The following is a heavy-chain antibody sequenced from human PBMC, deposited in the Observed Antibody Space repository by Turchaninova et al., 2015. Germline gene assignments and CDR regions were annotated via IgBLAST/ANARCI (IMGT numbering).Heavy chain of an antibody. CDR2: IYYSGST. CDR3: ARHPRYFSYYYYMDV. CDR1: XVSIRRSSFY. J-gene: IGHJ6*03. Sequence: QLQLQEXXXGLXXPSEXLSLXCXVPXVSIRRSSFYWGWIRQPPGKGLEWIWRIYYSGSTYYSPSLKNRVTISVDTSKNQFSLKLRSVTAADTAVYYCARHPRYFSYYYYMDVWGKGTTVSVSS. V-gene: IGHV4-39*01.